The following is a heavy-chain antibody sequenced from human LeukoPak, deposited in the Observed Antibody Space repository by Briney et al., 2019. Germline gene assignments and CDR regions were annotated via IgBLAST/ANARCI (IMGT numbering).Heavy chain of an antibody. CDR2: ISYDGSNK. D-gene: IGHD5-18*01. Sequence: PGGSLRLSCAASGFTFSTYGIHWARQAPGKGLEWVAVISYDGSNKYYADSVKGRFTISRDNSKNTLYLQMNSLRAEDTAVYYCAKDEYSYGYGYWGQGTLVTVSS. J-gene: IGHJ4*02. V-gene: IGHV3-30*18. CDR1: GFTFSTYG. CDR3: AKDEYSYGYGY.